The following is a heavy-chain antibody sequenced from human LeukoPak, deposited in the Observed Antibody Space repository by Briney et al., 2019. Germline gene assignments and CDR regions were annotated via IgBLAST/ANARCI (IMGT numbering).Heavy chain of an antibody. CDR3: AREPLLGAFDI. D-gene: IGHD3-16*01. CDR1: GYTFTGYY. Sequence: GASVKVSCKASGYTFTGYYMHWVRQAPGQGLEWMGRINPNSGGTNYAQKFQGRVTMTRDTSISTAYMELSGLRSDDTAVYYCAREPLLGAFDIWGQGTMVTVSS. CDR2: INPNSGGT. V-gene: IGHV1-2*06. J-gene: IGHJ3*02.